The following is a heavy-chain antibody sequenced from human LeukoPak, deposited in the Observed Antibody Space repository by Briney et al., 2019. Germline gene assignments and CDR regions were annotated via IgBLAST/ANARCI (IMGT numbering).Heavy chain of an antibody. J-gene: IGHJ4*02. V-gene: IGHV3-23*01. D-gene: IGHD3-22*01. CDR1: GFTFSSYA. Sequence: GGSLRLSCAASGFTFSSYAMSWVRQAPGKGLEWVSAISGSGGSTYYADSVKGRFTISRDNSKNTLYLQMNSLRAEDTAVYYCAKDPVGPTMIGVAFDYWGQGTLVTVSS. CDR3: AKDPVGPTMIGVAFDY. CDR2: ISGSGGST.